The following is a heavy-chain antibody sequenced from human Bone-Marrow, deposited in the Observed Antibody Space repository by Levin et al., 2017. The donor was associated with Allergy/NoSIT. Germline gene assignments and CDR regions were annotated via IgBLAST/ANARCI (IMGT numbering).Heavy chain of an antibody. CDR3: ASLLTHTNTGGRFDF. J-gene: IGHJ4*02. Sequence: PGGSLRLSCAASGFTFSNFWMSWVRQAPGKGLEWVASIKQDESEKYYVDSVKGRFTVSRDNAKNSVYLQMNSLRADDTAVYYCASLLTHTNTGGRFDFWGQGTLVTVSS. D-gene: IGHD3-10*01. CDR1: GFTFSNFW. V-gene: IGHV3-7*01. CDR2: IKQDESEK.